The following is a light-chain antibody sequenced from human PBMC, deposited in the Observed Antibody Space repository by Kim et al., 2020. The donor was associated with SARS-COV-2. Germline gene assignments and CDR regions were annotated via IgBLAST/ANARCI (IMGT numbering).Light chain of an antibody. J-gene: IGLJ1*01. Sequence: TDSITCSDEKLRSKYTCWYEQKTHQYPVLLIYQHNKRPTGYPERFSGANSGNRATLTNSGTQDVDEADYYCQAWDRSAQVFGTGTKVTV. CDR2: QHN. CDR3: QAWDRSAQV. V-gene: IGLV3-1*01. CDR1: KLRSKY.